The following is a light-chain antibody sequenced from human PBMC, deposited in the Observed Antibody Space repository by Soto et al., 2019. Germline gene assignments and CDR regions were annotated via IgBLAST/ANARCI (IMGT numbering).Light chain of an antibody. V-gene: IGKV1-5*03. CDR3: QQYNTYPLT. J-gene: IGKJ4*01. Sequence: DIQLTQSPATLSASVGDRVTITCRASQSISTWLAWYQQKPGKAPKLLIYKASSLEGGVPSRFGGSGSGTLFNITISSLHPDDFATYYCQQYNTYPLTCGGGTKVEIK. CDR2: KAS. CDR1: QSISTW.